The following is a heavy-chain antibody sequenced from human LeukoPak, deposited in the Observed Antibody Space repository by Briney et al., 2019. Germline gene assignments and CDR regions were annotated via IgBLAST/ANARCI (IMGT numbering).Heavy chain of an antibody. V-gene: IGHV3-30*18. CDR2: ISYDGSNK. CDR3: AKQYPPASWIRVPNWFDP. J-gene: IGHJ5*02. Sequence: GGSLRLSCAASGFTFSSYGMHWVRQAPGKGLEWVAVISYDGSNKYYADSVKGRFTISRDNSKNTLYLQMNSLRAEDTAVYYCAKQYPPASWIRVPNWFDPWGQGTLVTVSS. D-gene: IGHD5-18*01. CDR1: GFTFSSYG.